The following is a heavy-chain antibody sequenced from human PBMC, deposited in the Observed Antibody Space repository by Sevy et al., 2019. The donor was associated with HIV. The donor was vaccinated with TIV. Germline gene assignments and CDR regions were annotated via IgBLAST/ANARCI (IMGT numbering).Heavy chain of an antibody. CDR1: GDSIRRSDDY. Sequence: SETLSLTCTVSGDSIRRSDDYWGWIRQPPEKGLEWIGSVYSSGSSYSNPSFKSRVTISIDTSRNLFSLKLTSVTAADTALYYCARSPIAASGAKFDTWGPGTLVTVSS. CDR2: VYSSGSS. D-gene: IGHD3-16*01. J-gene: IGHJ5*02. V-gene: IGHV4-39*01. CDR3: ARSPIAASGAKFDT.